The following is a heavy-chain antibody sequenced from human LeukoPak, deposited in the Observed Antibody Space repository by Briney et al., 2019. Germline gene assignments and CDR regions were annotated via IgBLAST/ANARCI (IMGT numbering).Heavy chain of an antibody. CDR2: ISAYNGNT. J-gene: IGHJ4*02. V-gene: IGHV1-18*01. CDR3: ARDRIAAARLLFDY. Sequence: ASVKVSCKASGYTFTSYGISWVRQAPGQGLEWMGWISAYNGNTNYAQKLQGRVTMTTDTSTSTAYMELRSLRSDDTAVYYCARDRIAAARLLFDYWGQGTLVTVSS. CDR1: GYTFTSYG. D-gene: IGHD6-13*01.